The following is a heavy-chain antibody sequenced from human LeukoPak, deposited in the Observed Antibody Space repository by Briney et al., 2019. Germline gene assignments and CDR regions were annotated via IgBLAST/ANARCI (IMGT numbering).Heavy chain of an antibody. J-gene: IGHJ4*02. Sequence: ASVKVSCKVSGYTLTELSMHWVRQAPGKGLEWMGGFDPEDGETIYAQKLQGRVTMTTDTSTSTAYMELRSLRSDNTAVYYCARDRNSSGWHTSLGLFDYWGQGTLVTVSS. D-gene: IGHD6-19*01. CDR2: FDPEDGET. CDR3: ARDRNSSGWHTSLGLFDY. CDR1: GYTLTELS. V-gene: IGHV1-24*01.